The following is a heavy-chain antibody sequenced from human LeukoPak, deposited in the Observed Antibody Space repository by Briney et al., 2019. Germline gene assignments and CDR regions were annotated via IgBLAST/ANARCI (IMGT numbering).Heavy chain of an antibody. CDR2: INPNSGGT. CDR3: AREGWFGELSPPNLDY. J-gene: IGHJ4*02. V-gene: IGHV1-2*02. D-gene: IGHD3-10*01. CDR1: GYTFTGYY. Sequence: ASVKVSCKASGYTFTGYYMHWVRQAPGQGLEWMGWINPNSGGTIYAQKFQGRVTMTRDTSISTAYMELSRLRSDDTAVYYCAREGWFGELSPPNLDYWGQGTLVTVSS.